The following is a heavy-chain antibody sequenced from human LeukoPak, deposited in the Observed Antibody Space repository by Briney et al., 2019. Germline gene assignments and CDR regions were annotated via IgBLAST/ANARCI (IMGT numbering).Heavy chain of an antibody. J-gene: IGHJ4*02. Sequence: GGSLRLSCVVSGISLSNYAMTWVRQAPGKGLEWVSYISERSGSTTYADSVKGRFTISRDASLNTLYLQMNNPRAEDTAVYFCAKRGVVIRGILVIGYHQEAYHYDFWGQGALVTVSS. CDR2: ISERSGST. CDR1: GISLSNYA. D-gene: IGHD3-10*01. V-gene: IGHV3-23*01. CDR3: AKRGVVIRGILVIGYHQEAYHYDF.